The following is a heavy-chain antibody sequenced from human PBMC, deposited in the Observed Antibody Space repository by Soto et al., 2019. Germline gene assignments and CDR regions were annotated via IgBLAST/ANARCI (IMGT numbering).Heavy chain of an antibody. CDR2: IRGSGGPT. Sequence: GGSLRLSCAASGFTFSNYAMNWVRQAPGKGLEWVSTIRGSGGPTYYGDSVKGRLTISRDNSKNTLYLQINSLRAEDTAVYYCANTSFDYWVPGTLVTVSS. CDR3: ANTSFDY. D-gene: IGHD3-16*01. V-gene: IGHV3-23*01. J-gene: IGHJ4*02. CDR1: GFTFSNYA.